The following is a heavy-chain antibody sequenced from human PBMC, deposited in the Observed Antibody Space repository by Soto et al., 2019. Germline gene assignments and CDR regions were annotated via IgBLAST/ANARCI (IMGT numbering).Heavy chain of an antibody. CDR2: IYSGGYT. D-gene: IGHD3-10*01. CDR1: GFTVSNNY. Sequence: EVQLVESGGGLIQPGGSLRLSCAVSGFTVSNNYMSWVRQAPGKGLEGVSVIYSGGYTAYGDSVKGRFTISRDNSKNTPYLKINTLTPHATAVYYGAPHPGGGGYWGQGTLVTVSS. CDR3: APHPGGGGY. J-gene: IGHJ4*02. V-gene: IGHV3-53*01.